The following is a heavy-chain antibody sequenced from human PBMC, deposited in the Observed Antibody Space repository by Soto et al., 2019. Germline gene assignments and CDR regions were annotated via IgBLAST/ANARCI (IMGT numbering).Heavy chain of an antibody. CDR2: ISAYNGNT. D-gene: IGHD2-2*01. Sequence: ASVKVSCKASGYTFTSYGISWVRQAPGQGLEWMGWISAYNGNTNYAQKLQGRVTMTTDTSTSTAYMELRSLRSDDTAVYYCARDSGRDIVVVTFDYWGQGTLVTVSS. CDR3: ARDSGRDIVVVTFDY. V-gene: IGHV1-18*01. J-gene: IGHJ4*02. CDR1: GYTFTSYG.